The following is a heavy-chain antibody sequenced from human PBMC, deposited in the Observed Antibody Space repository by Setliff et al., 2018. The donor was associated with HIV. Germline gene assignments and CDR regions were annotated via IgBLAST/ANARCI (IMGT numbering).Heavy chain of an antibody. CDR1: GESFSGYY. V-gene: IGHV4-34*01. CDR2: FYHSTT. Sequence: SETLSLTCAVYGESFSGYYWTWIRQPPGKGLEWIGSFYHSTTYYNPSLKSRITISVDTSKKQFSLKLYSVTAADTAVYYCATASGYDLFMGAFDIWGQGTMVTVSS. CDR3: ATASGYDLFMGAFDI. D-gene: IGHD5-12*01. J-gene: IGHJ3*02.